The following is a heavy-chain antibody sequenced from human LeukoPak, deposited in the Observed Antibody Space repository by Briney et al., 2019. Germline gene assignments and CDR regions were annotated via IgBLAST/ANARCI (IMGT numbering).Heavy chain of an antibody. V-gene: IGHV6-1*01. CDR1: GDSVSSNSAA. CDR2: TYYRSKWYN. D-gene: IGHD3-3*01. Sequence: SQTLSLTCAISGDSVSSNSAAWNWIRQSPSRGLEWLGRTYYRSKWYNDYAVSVKSRITINPDTSKNQFSLQLNSVTPEDTAAYYCARGLYYDFWPNYFDYWGQGTLVAVSS. J-gene: IGHJ4*02. CDR3: ARGLYYDFWPNYFDY.